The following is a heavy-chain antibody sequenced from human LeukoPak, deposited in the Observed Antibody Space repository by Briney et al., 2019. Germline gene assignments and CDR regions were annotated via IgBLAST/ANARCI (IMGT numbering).Heavy chain of an antibody. CDR3: ARGPPYGSRGDFFDY. Sequence: PGGSLRLSCAGSGFSFSDYYMDWVRQAPGKGLQWVGRIRNKLNSYTTKYAASVQGRFTISRDDLKNSLYLQMNSLKTEDTAVYYCARGPPYGSRGDFFDYWGQGTLVTVSA. CDR1: GFSFSDYY. CDR2: IRNKLNSYTT. D-gene: IGHD3-10*01. J-gene: IGHJ4*02. V-gene: IGHV3-72*01.